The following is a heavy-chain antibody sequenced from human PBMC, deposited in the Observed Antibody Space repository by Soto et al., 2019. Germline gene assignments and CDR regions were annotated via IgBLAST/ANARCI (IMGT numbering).Heavy chain of an antibody. CDR1: GGSISSCGYY. CDR2: IYYSGST. Sequence: SETLSLTCTVSGGSISSCGYYWSWIRQHPVKGLEWIGYIYYSGSTYYNPSLKSRVTISVDTSKNQFSLKLSSVTAADTAVYYCARDPSGSSSSYWFDPWGQGTLVNVSS. J-gene: IGHJ5*02. V-gene: IGHV4-31*03. D-gene: IGHD6-6*01. CDR3: ARDPSGSSSSYWFDP.